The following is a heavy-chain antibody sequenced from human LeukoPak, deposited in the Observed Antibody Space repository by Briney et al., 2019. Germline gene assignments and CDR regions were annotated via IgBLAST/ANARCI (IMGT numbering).Heavy chain of an antibody. D-gene: IGHD1-26*01. CDR1: GFSFPSHW. CDR3: ARRLYSGSSRTAFDF. V-gene: IGHV5-51*01. Sequence: GESLKISCKASGFSFPSHWIAWVRPMPGQGLGWMGSIYPGDSDTRYSPSFRGLVTISADKSITTDYLRWGSMRASDTAMFYCARRLYSGSSRTAFDFWGQGTLVTVSS. CDR2: IYPGDSDT. J-gene: IGHJ4*02.